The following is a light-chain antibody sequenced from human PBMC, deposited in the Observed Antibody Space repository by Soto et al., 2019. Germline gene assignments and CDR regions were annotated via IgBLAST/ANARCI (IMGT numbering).Light chain of an antibody. V-gene: IGKV1-5*03. J-gene: IGKJ4*01. CDR3: LQYIHYPLT. CDR2: KAS. Sequence: DIQMTQSPSTLSASVGDRVTITCRASQTIKRWLAWYQQKPGKAPKLLIHKASTLQGGVPSRFSGSASETEFTLTISSLQPDDFATYFCLQYIHYPLTFGGGTKVEIK. CDR1: QTIKRW.